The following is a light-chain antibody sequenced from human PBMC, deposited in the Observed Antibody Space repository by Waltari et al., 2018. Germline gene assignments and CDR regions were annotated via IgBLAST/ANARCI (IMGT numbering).Light chain of an antibody. V-gene: IGKV4-1*01. CDR3: QQYYVFPRT. CDR1: VSVLYAADNKHS. CDR2: WAS. J-gene: IGKJ1*01. Sequence: DIAMTQSPDSLAVSLGGTATITCKATVSVLYAADNKHSVRWYQQKRGQPPKLLIYWASTRALGVPDRSSGSGVLTDFTLTISNLQPEDVAVYYCQQYYVFPRTFGQAN.